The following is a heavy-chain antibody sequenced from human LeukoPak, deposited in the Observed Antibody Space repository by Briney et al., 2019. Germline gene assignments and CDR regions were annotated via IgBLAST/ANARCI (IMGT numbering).Heavy chain of an antibody. V-gene: IGHV3-11*04. CDR1: GFDFSDYY. Sequence: GGSLRLSCAASGFDFSDYYMSWIRQAPGKGLEWISNIKTTGLTTYYADSVKGRFTISRDNAKNSLFLQMNSLRADDTSIYYCARAGQLRYMDVWGKGTAVTVSS. CDR2: IKTTGLTT. J-gene: IGHJ6*03. CDR3: ARAGQLRYMDV.